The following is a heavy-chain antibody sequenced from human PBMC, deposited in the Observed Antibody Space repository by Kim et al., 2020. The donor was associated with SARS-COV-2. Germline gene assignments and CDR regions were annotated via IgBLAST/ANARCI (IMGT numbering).Heavy chain of an antibody. D-gene: IGHD3-10*01. CDR1: GYSFTSYW. CDR2: IYPGDSDT. J-gene: IGHJ4*02. CDR3: ARLSGGSGSYYNELFDY. V-gene: IGHV5-51*01. Sequence: GESLKISCKGSGYSFTSYWIGWVRQMPGKGLEWMGIIYPGDSDTRYSPSFQGQVTISADKSISTAYLQWTSLKASDTAMYYCARLSGGSGSYYNELFDYWGQGTLVTVSS.